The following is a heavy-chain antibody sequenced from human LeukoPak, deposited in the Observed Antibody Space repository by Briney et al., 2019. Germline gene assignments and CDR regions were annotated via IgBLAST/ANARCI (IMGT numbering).Heavy chain of an antibody. D-gene: IGHD3-16*01. Sequence: GASVKVSCKASGYTFTSYGISWVRQAPGQGLEWMGWISAYNGNTNYAQKFQGRVTITTDESTSTAYMELSSLRSEDTAVYYCARDWGSADAFDIWGQGTMVTVSS. CDR1: GYTFTSYG. CDR2: ISAYNGNT. CDR3: ARDWGSADAFDI. V-gene: IGHV1-18*01. J-gene: IGHJ3*02.